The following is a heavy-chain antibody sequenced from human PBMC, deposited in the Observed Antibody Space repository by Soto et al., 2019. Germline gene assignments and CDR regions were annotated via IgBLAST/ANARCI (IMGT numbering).Heavy chain of an antibody. J-gene: IGHJ5*02. D-gene: IGHD3-10*01. CDR2: IYYSGST. V-gene: IGHV4-59*01. CDR1: GGSISSYY. Sequence: QVQLQESGPGLVKPSETLSLTCTVSGGSISSYYWSWIRQPPGKGLEWIGYIYYSGSTNYNPSLKSRGPXSXDXXKTQFSRKLSAGNSADPAVYYSARSLFVGGLLFDPWGQGTLVTVSS. CDR3: ARSLFVGGLLFDP.